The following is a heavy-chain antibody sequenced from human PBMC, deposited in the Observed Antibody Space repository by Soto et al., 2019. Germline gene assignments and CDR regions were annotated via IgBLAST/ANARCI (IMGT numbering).Heavy chain of an antibody. J-gene: IGHJ4*02. D-gene: IGHD3-10*01. Sequence: QVQLVQSGAEVKKPGASVKVSCKASGYTFTSYAMHWLRQAPGQRLEWMGCINSGNGNTKYSQKFQGRVTITRETSASTAYMGLSSLRSEDTAKKYCARSMSQLWFVELSTFDYWGQGTMVTVST. CDR2: INSGNGNT. CDR3: ARSMSQLWFVELSTFDY. V-gene: IGHV1-3*01. CDR1: GYTFTSYA.